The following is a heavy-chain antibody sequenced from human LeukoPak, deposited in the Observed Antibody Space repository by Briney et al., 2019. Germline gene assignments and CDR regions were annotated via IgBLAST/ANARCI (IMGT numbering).Heavy chain of an antibody. V-gene: IGHV1-8*01. CDR1: GYTFTTHD. CDR2: MSPNSGDT. Sequence: ASVKVSCKASGYTFTTHDINWVRQAPGQGLEWLGWMSPNSGDTGYAQKFQGRVTMTSDSSISTAYMELSSLRSEDTAIYYCVRTPPNWGFDYWGQGTLVTVSS. D-gene: IGHD7-27*01. J-gene: IGHJ4*02. CDR3: VRTPPNWGFDY.